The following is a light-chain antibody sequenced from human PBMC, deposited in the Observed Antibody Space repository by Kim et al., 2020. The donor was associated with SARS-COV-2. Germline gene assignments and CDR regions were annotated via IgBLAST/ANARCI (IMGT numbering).Light chain of an antibody. CDR2: GKN. CDR3: NSREISGTRV. CDR1: SLRSYY. V-gene: IGLV3-19*01. J-gene: IGLJ3*02. Sequence: SSELTQDPVVSVALGQTVRITCQGDSLRSYYGSWYQQKPGQAPVLVIYGKNTRPSGIPDRFSGSSSGNTASFTITGAQAEDEADHYCNSREISGTRVFGG.